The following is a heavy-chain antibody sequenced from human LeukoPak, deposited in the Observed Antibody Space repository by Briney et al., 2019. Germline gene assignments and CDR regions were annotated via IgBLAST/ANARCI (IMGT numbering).Heavy chain of an antibody. Sequence: GGSLRLSCAASGXTFSSYGMHWVRQAPGKGLEWVAVISYDGSNKYYADSVKGRFTISRDNSKNTLYLQMNSLRAEDTAVYYCAKVPYSSGWYEGYYYYGMDVWGQGTTVTVSS. D-gene: IGHD6-19*01. J-gene: IGHJ6*02. CDR2: ISYDGSNK. CDR1: GXTFSSYG. V-gene: IGHV3-30*18. CDR3: AKVPYSSGWYEGYYYYGMDV.